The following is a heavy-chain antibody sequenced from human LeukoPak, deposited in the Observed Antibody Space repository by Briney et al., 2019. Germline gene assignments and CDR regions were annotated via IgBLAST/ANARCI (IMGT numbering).Heavy chain of an antibody. CDR1: GFTLRRYA. CDR2: ISGRGGST. D-gene: IGHD5-12*01. Sequence: GGSLRLSCAASGFTLRRYAMSWVRQAPGKGLGWVSAISGRGGSTYYVDSVKGRFTISRDNSKNTLYLQMNSLRAEDTAVYYCARVGYAQTPFDDFDIWGQGTMVTVSS. V-gene: IGHV3-23*01. CDR3: ARVGYAQTPFDDFDI. J-gene: IGHJ3*02.